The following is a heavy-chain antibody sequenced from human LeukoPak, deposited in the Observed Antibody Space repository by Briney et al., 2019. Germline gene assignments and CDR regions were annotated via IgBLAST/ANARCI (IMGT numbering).Heavy chain of an antibody. V-gene: IGHV4-31*03. CDR1: GGSISSGGYY. CDR2: IYYSGST. D-gene: IGHD6-13*01. Sequence: SETLSLTCTVSGGSISSGGYYRSWIRQHPGKGLEWIGYIYYSGSTYYNPSLKSRVTISVDTSKNQFSLKLSSVTAADTAVYYCARGRASGIAAAGTYYFDYWGQGTLVTVSS. J-gene: IGHJ4*02. CDR3: ARGRASGIAAAGTYYFDY.